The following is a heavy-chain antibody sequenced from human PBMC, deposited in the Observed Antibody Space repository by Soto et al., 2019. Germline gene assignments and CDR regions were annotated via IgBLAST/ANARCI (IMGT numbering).Heavy chain of an antibody. CDR3: ARDHHSGRYDFWSGYYPGYFDY. Sequence: SETLSLTCTVSGGYISSGDYYWSWIRQPPGKGLEWIGYIYYSGSTYYNPSLKSRVTISVDTSKNQFSLKLSSVTAADTAVYYCARDHHSGRYDFWSGYYPGYFDYWGQGTLVTVSS. J-gene: IGHJ4*02. CDR2: IYYSGST. CDR1: GGYISSGDYY. V-gene: IGHV4-30-4*01. D-gene: IGHD3-3*01.